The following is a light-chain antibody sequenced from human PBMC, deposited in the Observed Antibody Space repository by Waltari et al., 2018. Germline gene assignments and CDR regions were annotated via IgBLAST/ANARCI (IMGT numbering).Light chain of an antibody. Sequence: QSVLTQPPSVSAAAGQKVTISWSGTGSNIGNNFESWYQQLPGTAPKLLIFDSNKRPSGIPDRFSGSKSGSSATLGIAGLQTGDEAEYYCGTWDSSLSVVFGGGTKLTVL. CDR2: DSN. CDR1: GSNIGNNF. V-gene: IGLV1-51*01. J-gene: IGLJ2*01. CDR3: GTWDSSLSVV.